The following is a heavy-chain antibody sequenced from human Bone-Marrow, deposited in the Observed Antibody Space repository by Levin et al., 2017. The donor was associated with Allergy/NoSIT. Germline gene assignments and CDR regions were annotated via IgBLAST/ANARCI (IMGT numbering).Heavy chain of an antibody. D-gene: IGHD3-10*01. Sequence: AASVKVSCKASGGTFSSYAISWVRQAPGQGLEWMGGIIPIFGTANYAQKFQGRVTITADKSTSTAYMELSSLRSEDTAVYYCASWAPSEWRYYGSYNPWDYYGMDGWGQGTTVTVSS. CDR1: GGTFSSYA. V-gene: IGHV1-69*06. CDR2: IIPIFGTA. J-gene: IGHJ6*02. CDR3: ASWAPSEWRYYGSYNPWDYYGMDG.